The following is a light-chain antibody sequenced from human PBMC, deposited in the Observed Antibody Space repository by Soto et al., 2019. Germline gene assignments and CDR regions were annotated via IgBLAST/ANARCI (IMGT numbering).Light chain of an antibody. V-gene: IGLV2-14*01. J-gene: IGLJ1*01. Sequence: QSVLTQPASVSGSPGQSITISCTGTSSEVGGYNYVSWYQQHPGQVPKLMIYDVSNRPSGISNRFSASNTGNTASPTISGGQAADEADYYCSAYTSRNTRVFGTGTKLTVL. CDR2: DVS. CDR1: SSEVGGYNY. CDR3: SAYTSRNTRV.